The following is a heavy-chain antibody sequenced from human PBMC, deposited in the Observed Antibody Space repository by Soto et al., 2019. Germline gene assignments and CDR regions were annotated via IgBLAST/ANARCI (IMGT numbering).Heavy chain of an antibody. J-gene: IGHJ5*02. V-gene: IGHV4-39*02. D-gene: IGHD3-16*01. CDR3: ATTLLRLFNWFDP. Sequence: QLQLQESGPRLVKPSETLSLTCTVSGGSISSSTYYWGWIRQPPGKGLEWIGSIYYSGTTYYNPSLRSRVTISVDTYKNHFSLELNSVTAADTAVYYCATTLLRLFNWFDPWGQGTLVTVSS. CDR1: GGSISSSTYY. CDR2: IYYSGTT.